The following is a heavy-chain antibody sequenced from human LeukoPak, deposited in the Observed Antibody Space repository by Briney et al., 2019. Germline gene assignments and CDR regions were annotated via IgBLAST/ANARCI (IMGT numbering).Heavy chain of an antibody. Sequence: PGGSLRLSCAASGFTFDDYGMRWVRQAPGKGQEWVSGINWNGGSTGYADSEKGRFTISRDNAKNSLYLQMNSLRAEDTALYYCARALGGDYDYWGQGTLVTVSS. V-gene: IGHV3-20*04. CDR3: ARALGGDYDY. D-gene: IGHD2-21*01. CDR1: GFTFDDYG. J-gene: IGHJ4*02. CDR2: INWNGGST.